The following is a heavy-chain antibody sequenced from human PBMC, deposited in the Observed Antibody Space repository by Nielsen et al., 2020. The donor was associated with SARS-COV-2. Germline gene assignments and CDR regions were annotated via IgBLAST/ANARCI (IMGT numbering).Heavy chain of an antibody. CDR3: ANSGGMDV. V-gene: IGHV3-9*01. J-gene: IGHJ6*02. D-gene: IGHD3-10*01. CDR1: GFTFDDYA. Sequence: GGSLRLSCAASGFTFDDYAMHWVRQAPGKGLEWVSGISLNSGSIGYADSVKGRFTISRDNAKNSLYLQMNSLRAEDTALYYCANSGGMDVWGQGTTVTVSS. CDR2: ISLNSGSI.